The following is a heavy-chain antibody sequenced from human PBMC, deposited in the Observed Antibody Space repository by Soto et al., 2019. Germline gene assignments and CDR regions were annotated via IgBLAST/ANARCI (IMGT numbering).Heavy chain of an antibody. CDR1: GFTFSSYG. J-gene: IGHJ3*02. V-gene: IGHV3-33*01. CDR3: ARALREGEVPKYAGDAFDI. D-gene: IGHD1-26*01. CDR2: IWYDGSNK. Sequence: GGSLRLSCAASGFTFSSYGMHWVRQAPGKGLEWVAVIWYDGSNKYYADSVKGRFTISRDNSKNTLYLQMNSLRAEDTAVYYCARALREGEVPKYAGDAFDIWGQGTMVTVSS.